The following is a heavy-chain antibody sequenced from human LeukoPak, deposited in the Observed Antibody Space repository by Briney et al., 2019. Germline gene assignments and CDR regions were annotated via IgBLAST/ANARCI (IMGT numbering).Heavy chain of an antibody. V-gene: IGHV4-39*01. CDR3: ARLELGVQEAGTDY. Sequence: SETLSLTCTVSGGSITSSSYYWGWIRQPPGKGLEWIGSIYYSGSTYYNPSLKSRVTISVDTSKNQFSLKLSSVTVADTAVYYCARLELGVQEAGTDYWGQGTLVTVSS. D-gene: IGHD6-13*01. CDR1: GGSITSSSYY. J-gene: IGHJ4*02. CDR2: IYYSGST.